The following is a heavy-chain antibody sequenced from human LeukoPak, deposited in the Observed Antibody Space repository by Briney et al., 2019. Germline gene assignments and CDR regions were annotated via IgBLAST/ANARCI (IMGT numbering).Heavy chain of an antibody. V-gene: IGHV3-66*01. CDR1: GFTVSSTY. CDR3: AKDRREDGSGSYFFD. J-gene: IGHJ4*02. D-gene: IGHD3-10*01. CDR2: IYSGGYT. Sequence: GGSLRLSCAASGFTVSSTYLTWVRQAPGKGLEWLSVIYSGGYTYYADSVKGRFFISRDISENMVYLQMSSLRAEDTAVYYCAKDRREDGSGSYFFDWGQGTLLTVSS.